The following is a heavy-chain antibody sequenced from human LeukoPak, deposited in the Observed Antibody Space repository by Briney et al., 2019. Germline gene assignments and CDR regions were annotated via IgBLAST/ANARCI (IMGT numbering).Heavy chain of an antibody. CDR2: IKQDGSEK. CDR3: ARDIGFDI. D-gene: IGHD3-16*02. V-gene: IGHV3-7*01. J-gene: IGHJ3*02. CDR1: GFTFSDYY. Sequence: GGSLRLSCAASGFTFSDYYMSWIRQAPGKGLEWVANIKQDGSEKYYVDSVKGRFTISRDNAKNSLYLQMNSLRAEDTAVYYCARDIGFDIWGQGTMVTVSS.